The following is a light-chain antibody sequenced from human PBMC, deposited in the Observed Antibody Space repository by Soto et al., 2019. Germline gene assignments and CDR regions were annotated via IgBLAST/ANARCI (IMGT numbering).Light chain of an antibody. V-gene: IGLV2-14*01. Sequence: QSALTQPASMSGSPGRSITISCTGTSSDVGGYNYVSWYQQHPGKAPKLMIYEVSNRPSGISNRISGSKSGNTASLTISGLQAEDEADYYCSSHTSSSTLVFGGGTKLTVL. CDR2: EVS. CDR3: SSHTSSSTLV. CDR1: SSDVGGYNY. J-gene: IGLJ2*01.